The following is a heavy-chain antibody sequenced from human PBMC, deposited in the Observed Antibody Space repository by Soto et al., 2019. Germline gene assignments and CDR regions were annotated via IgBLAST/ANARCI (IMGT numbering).Heavy chain of an antibody. CDR2: IYYSGST. Sequence: SETLYLTCTVSGGSISSSGYYWVWIRQPPGKGLEWIGSIYYSGSTYYNPSLKSRVTTSVDTSKSQFSLKLSSVTAADTAVYYCAAPFPTGTHYYYYGMDVWGQGTTVTVSS. CDR3: AAPFPTGTHYYYYGMDV. D-gene: IGHD1-1*01. CDR1: GGSISSSGYY. J-gene: IGHJ6*02. V-gene: IGHV4-39*01.